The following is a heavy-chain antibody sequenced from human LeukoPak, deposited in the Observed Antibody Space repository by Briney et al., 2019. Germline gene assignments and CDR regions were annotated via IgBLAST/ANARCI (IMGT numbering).Heavy chain of an antibody. CDR2: MNPNSGNT. CDR3: ARAGIDILTGYSVYNWFDP. CDR1: GYTFTSYD. J-gene: IGHJ5*02. V-gene: IGHV1-8*01. D-gene: IGHD3-9*01. Sequence: ASVKVSCKASGYTFTSYDINWVRQATGQGLEWRGGMNPNSGNTGYAQEFQGRVTVTRNTSISTADMDLSSLRSEDTAVYYCARAGIDILTGYSVYNWFDPWGQGTLVTVSS.